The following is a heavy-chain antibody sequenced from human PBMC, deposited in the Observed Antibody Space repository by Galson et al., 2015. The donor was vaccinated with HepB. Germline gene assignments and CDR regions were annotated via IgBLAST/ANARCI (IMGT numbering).Heavy chain of an antibody. J-gene: IGHJ4*02. D-gene: IGHD3-3*01. V-gene: IGHV3-30-3*01. CDR1: GFTFSSYA. Sequence: SLRLSCAASGFTFSSYAMHWVRQAPGKGLEWVAVISYDGSNKYYADSVKGRFTISRDNSKNTLYLQMNSLRAEDTAVYYCAREGERRYYDFWSGSLGFDYWGQGTLVTVSS. CDR2: ISYDGSNK. CDR3: AREGERRYYDFWSGSLGFDY.